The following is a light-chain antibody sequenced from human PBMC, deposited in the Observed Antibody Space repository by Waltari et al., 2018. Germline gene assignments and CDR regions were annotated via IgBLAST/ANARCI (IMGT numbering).Light chain of an antibody. CDR3: QQYRSTLWT. CDR1: QSVLFSTNNKNY. Sequence: DIVMTQSPDSLAVSLGERATINCKSSQSVLFSTNNKNYLAWYQQKTRPPPKLLFYWASTRESGVPDRCSGSGSGTDFTLTISSLQAEDVAVYYCQQYRSTLWTFGQGTRVEIK. CDR2: WAS. J-gene: IGKJ1*01. V-gene: IGKV4-1*01.